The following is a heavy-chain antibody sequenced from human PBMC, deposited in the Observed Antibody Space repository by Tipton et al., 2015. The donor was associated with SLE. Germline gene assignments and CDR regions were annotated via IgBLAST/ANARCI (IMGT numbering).Heavy chain of an antibody. CDR2: INHSGST. CDR3: ARDQGTGGAFDI. Sequence: TLSLTCTVSGGSISSSSYYWSWIRQPPGKGLEWIGEINHSGSTNYNPSLKSRVTISVDTSKNQFSLKLSSVTAADTAVYYCARDQGTGGAFDIWGQGTMVTVSS. J-gene: IGHJ3*02. D-gene: IGHD7-27*01. CDR1: GGSISSSSYY. V-gene: IGHV4-39*07.